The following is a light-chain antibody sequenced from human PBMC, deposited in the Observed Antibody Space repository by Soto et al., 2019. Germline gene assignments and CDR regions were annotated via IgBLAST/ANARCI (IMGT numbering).Light chain of an antibody. CDR1: QTINNW. CDR2: DAS. Sequence: DIQMTQSPSTLSASVGDRVTITCRASQTINNWLAWYQQKPGKAPKLLIYDASSLEGGVPSRISGSGSGTEFSLTLSSLQPDDFATYYCQQYYSYWTFGQGT. J-gene: IGKJ1*01. CDR3: QQYYSYWT. V-gene: IGKV1-5*01.